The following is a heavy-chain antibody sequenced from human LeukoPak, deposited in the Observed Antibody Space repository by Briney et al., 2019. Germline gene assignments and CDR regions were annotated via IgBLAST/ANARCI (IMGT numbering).Heavy chain of an antibody. D-gene: IGHD3-10*01. Sequence: GASVKVSCKASGGTFSSYAISWVRQAPGQGLEWMGGIISIFGTANYAQKFQGRVTITADESTSTAYMELSSLRSEDTAVYYCASSGGSLVDAFDIWGQGTMVTVSS. CDR1: GGTFSSYA. CDR3: ASSGGSLVDAFDI. V-gene: IGHV1-69*13. J-gene: IGHJ3*02. CDR2: IISIFGTA.